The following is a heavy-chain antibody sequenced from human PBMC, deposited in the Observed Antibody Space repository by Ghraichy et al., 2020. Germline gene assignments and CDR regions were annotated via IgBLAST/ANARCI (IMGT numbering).Heavy chain of an antibody. CDR3: VRQGGLLWDPV. Sequence: GDSLNISCKGSGYNFTTYWIGWVRQMPGKGLEWMGIMYPGDSDTRYSPSFQGQVTISADKSINTAYLQWSSLKASDTAMYYCVRQGGLLWDPVWGHGTTVTVSS. CDR2: MYPGDSDT. V-gene: IGHV5-51*01. CDR1: GYNFTTYW. D-gene: IGHD3-10*01. J-gene: IGHJ6*02.